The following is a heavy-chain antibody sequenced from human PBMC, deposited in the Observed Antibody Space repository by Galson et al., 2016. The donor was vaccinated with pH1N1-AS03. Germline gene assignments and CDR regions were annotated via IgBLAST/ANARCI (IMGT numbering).Heavy chain of an antibody. V-gene: IGHV3-9*01. CDR2: IDGNSKAI. J-gene: IGHJ6*02. CDR3: VKDIAPGGADV. CDR1: GLTFQGRA. D-gene: IGHD2-2*01. Sequence: SLILSCAAYGLTFQGRAMHWVRQPPGKGLEWVSGIDGNSKAIDYADSVKGRFTVSRDNAKNSLYLQMNSLGVEDTATYYCVKDIAPGGADVWGQGTTVIVS.